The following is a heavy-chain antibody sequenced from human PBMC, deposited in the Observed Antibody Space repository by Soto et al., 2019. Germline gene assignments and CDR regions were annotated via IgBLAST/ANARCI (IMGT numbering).Heavy chain of an antibody. CDR3: ACSGYDSGWFDP. J-gene: IGHJ5*02. V-gene: IGHV4-34*01. D-gene: IGHD5-12*01. CDR1: GGSFSGYY. CDR2: INHSGST. Sequence: SETLSLTCAVYGGSFSGYYWSWIRQPPGKGLEWIGEINHSGSTNYNPSLKSRVTISVDTSKNQFSLKLSSVTAADTAVYYCACSGYDSGWFDPWGQGTLVTVSS.